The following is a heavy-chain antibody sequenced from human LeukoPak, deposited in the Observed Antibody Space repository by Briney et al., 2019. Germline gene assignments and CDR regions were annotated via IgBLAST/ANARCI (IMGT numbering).Heavy chain of an antibody. Sequence: SETLSLTCAASGYSISSGYNWGCIRQPPGKRLWCFGSIYHSGSTYYNPPLKSRVTISVDTSKNQFSLKLSYVTAADTAVYYCARPLRYFDWFPRGPELVDAFDIWGQGTMVTVSS. D-gene: IGHD3-9*01. CDR1: GYSISSGYN. CDR3: ARPLRYFDWFPRGPELVDAFDI. V-gene: IGHV4-38-2*01. CDR2: IYHSGST. J-gene: IGHJ3*02.